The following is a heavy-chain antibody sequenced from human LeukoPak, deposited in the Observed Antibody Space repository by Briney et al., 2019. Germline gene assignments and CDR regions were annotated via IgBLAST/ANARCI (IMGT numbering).Heavy chain of an antibody. V-gene: IGHV1-2*06. CDR2: INPNSGDT. D-gene: IGHD2-2*01. CDR1: GYTSTGYH. Sequence: ASVTVSCKASGYTSTGYHMHWVRQAPGQGLEWMGRINPNSGDTNYAQKFQGRVTMTRDTSISTAYVELSRLRSDDTAVYYCARDYCSSTSCLFDYWGQGTLVTVSS. J-gene: IGHJ4*02. CDR3: ARDYCSSTSCLFDY.